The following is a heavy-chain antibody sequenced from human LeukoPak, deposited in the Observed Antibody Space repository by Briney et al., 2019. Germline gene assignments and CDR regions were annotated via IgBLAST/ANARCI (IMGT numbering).Heavy chain of an antibody. V-gene: IGHV4-34*01. CDR3: ARGREDIVVVPAAAHFDY. J-gene: IGHJ4*02. Sequence: SETLSLTCAVYGGSFSGYYWSWIRQPPGKGLEWIGEINHSGSTNYNPSLKSRVTISVDTSKNQFSLKLSSVTAADTAVCYCARGREDIVVVPAAAHFDYWGQGTLVTVSS. CDR2: INHSGST. CDR1: GGSFSGYY. D-gene: IGHD2-2*01.